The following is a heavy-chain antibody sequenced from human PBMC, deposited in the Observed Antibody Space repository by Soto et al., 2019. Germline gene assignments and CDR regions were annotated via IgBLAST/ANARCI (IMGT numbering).Heavy chain of an antibody. CDR1: GNSVSSRSAA. V-gene: IGHV6-1*01. D-gene: IGHD6-13*01. Sequence: SQALSLTCAISGNSVSSRSAAWNWIRQSPSRGLEWLGRTYYRPKWYNDYAVSVKSRIPINPDTSKNQCSLELNSVTPGDTAVYYCAGGPRSSSWYYFDYWGGGTLVTVCS. CDR2: TYYRPKWYN. CDR3: AGGPRSSSWYYFDY. J-gene: IGHJ4*02.